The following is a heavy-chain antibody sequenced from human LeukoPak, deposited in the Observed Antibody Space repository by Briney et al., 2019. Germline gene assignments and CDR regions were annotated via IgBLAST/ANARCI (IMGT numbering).Heavy chain of an antibody. CDR2: IIPIFGTA. CDR3: ARVPFGVVTNYFDY. V-gene: IGHV1-69*05. Sequence: GASVKVSCKASGGTFSSYAISWVRQAPGQGLEWMGGIIPIFGTANYAQKFQGRVTITTDESTSTAYMELSSLRSEDTAVYYCARVPFGVVTNYFDYWGQGTLVTVSS. CDR1: GGTFSSYA. J-gene: IGHJ4*02. D-gene: IGHD3-3*01.